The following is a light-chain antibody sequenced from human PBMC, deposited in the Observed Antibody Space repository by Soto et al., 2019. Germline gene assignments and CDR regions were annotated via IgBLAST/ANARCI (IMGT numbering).Light chain of an antibody. CDR3: SSYTSATTYV. CDR2: DVS. J-gene: IGLJ1*01. CDR1: SSDVGAYNY. V-gene: IGLV2-14*01. Sequence: LTQPASVSGSPGQSITISCTGTSSDVGAYNYDSWYQQYPGEAPKVIIYDVSHRPAGVSNRFSGTKSGNTASLTISGLQTQDEADYYCSSYTSATTYVFGTGTKVTVL.